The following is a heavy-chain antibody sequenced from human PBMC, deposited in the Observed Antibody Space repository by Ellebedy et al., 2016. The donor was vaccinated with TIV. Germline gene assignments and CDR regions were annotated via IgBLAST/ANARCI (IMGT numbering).Heavy chain of an antibody. J-gene: IGHJ6*02. V-gene: IGHV4-59*01. CDR2: IYYSGST. CDR1: GGSISSYY. D-gene: IGHD6-19*01. CDR3: ARDPGVAGHYYYYYGMDV. Sequence: MPSETLSLTCTVSGGSISSYYWSWIRQPPGKGLEWIGYIYYSGSTNYNPSLKSRVTISVDTSKNQFSLKLSSVTAADTAVYYCARDPGVAGHYYYYYGMDVWGQGTTVTVSS.